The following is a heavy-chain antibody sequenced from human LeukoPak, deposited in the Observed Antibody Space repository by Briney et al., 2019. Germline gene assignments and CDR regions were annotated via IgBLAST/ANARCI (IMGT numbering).Heavy chain of an antibody. CDR1: GFTFSDYY. Sequence: GGSLRLSCAASGFTFSDYYMSWIRQAPGKGLEWVSYISSSGSTIYYADSVKGRFTISRDNAKNSLYLQMNSLRAEDTAVYYCARWSTWIQLWDFVYWGQGTLVTVSS. V-gene: IGHV3-11*04. D-gene: IGHD5-18*01. CDR3: ARWSTWIQLWDFVY. CDR2: ISSSGSTI. J-gene: IGHJ4*02.